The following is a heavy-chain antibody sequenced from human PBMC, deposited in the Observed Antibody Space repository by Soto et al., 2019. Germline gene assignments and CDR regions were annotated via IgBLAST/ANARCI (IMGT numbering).Heavy chain of an antibody. CDR3: ARDRSVWGSYRSSFDW. J-gene: IGHJ4*02. D-gene: IGHD3-16*02. V-gene: IGHV3-30*04. CDR1: GFTFSSYS. CDR2: ISYDGSTQ. Sequence: QVQLVESGGGVVQPGKSVKLACAASGFTFSSYSMHWVRQAPGKGLEWVAIISYDGSTQHYADSVKGRFTISRDNSESTVYLQMNSLRPEDTAVYFCARDRSVWGSYRSSFDWWGQGTLVTVSS.